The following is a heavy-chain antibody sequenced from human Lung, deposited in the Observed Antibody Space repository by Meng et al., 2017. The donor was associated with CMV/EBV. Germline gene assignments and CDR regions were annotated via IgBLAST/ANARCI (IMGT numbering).Heavy chain of an antibody. Sequence: FNLSSYAMHWDRQAPGKGLEWVAVISYDGSNKCYADYVKGRFTISRENSKNTLYLQMNSLRAEDTAVYYCARDGAAYCGGDCGTSDYWGQGTLVTVSS. V-gene: IGHV3-30*04. CDR3: ARDGAAYCGGDCGTSDY. CDR1: FNLSSYA. CDR2: ISYDGSNK. J-gene: IGHJ4*02. D-gene: IGHD2-21*01.